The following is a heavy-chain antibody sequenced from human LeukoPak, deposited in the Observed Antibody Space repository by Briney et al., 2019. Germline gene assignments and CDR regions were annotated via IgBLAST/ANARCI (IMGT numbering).Heavy chain of an antibody. CDR3: ARVRYRLAETYIDY. CDR1: GYIFTGYY. V-gene: IGHV1-2*02. D-gene: IGHD3-16*01. J-gene: IGHJ4*02. CDR2: INPNSGDA. Sequence: ASVKVSCKASGYIFTGYYMHWVRQAPGQGLEWMGWINPNSGDANYAQKFQGRVTMTRDTSISTAYMELSRLRSDDTAVYYCARVRYRLAETYIDYWGQGTLVTVSS.